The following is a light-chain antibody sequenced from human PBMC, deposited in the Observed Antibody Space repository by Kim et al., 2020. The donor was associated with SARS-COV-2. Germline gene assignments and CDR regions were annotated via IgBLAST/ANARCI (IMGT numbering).Light chain of an antibody. CDR2: AAS. CDR1: QSITTY. J-gene: IGKJ2*01. CDR3: QQSYSRPYT. V-gene: IGKV1-39*01. Sequence: DIQMTQSPSSLSASVGDRVTIACRASQSITTYLNWYQQKPGKAPKLLIYAASTLQTGVPSRFGGSGSGTDFTLTISSLQPEDFATYYCQQSYSRPYTFGQGTKLGI.